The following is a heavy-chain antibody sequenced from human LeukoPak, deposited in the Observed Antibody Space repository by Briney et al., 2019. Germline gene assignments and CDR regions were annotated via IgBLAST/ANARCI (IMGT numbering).Heavy chain of an antibody. D-gene: IGHD6-19*01. CDR2: ISYDGSNK. J-gene: IGHJ4*02. CDR3: AKYGIYSSGWYTFDY. CDR1: GFTFSSYG. V-gene: IGHV3-30*18. Sequence: GGSLRLSCAASGFTFSSYGMHWVRQAPGKGLEWVAVISYDGSNKYYADSVKGRFTISRDNSKNTLYLQMNSLRAEDTAVYYCAKYGIYSSGWYTFDYWGQGTLVTVSS.